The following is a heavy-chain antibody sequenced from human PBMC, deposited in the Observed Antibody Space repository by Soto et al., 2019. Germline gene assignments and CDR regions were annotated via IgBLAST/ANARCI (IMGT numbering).Heavy chain of an antibody. CDR3: ARASCSSTSCYGGY. Sequence: QVQLVQSGAEVKKPGASVKVSCKASGYTFTSYGISWVRQAPGQGLEWMGWISANNGNTNYAQKFQGRVTMTTDTSTSTAYMELRSLSSDDTAVYYCARASCSSTSCYGGYWGQGTLVTVSS. J-gene: IGHJ4*02. V-gene: IGHV1-18*01. D-gene: IGHD2-2*01. CDR1: GYTFTSYG. CDR2: ISANNGNT.